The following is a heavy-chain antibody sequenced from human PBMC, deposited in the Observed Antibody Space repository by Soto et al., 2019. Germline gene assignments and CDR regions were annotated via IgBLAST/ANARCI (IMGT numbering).Heavy chain of an antibody. CDR3: ARDDVDILGEDCFDP. CDR2: IIPILGIA. CDR1: GGTFSSYT. V-gene: IGHV1-69*08. J-gene: IGHJ5*02. D-gene: IGHD3-16*01. Sequence: QVQLVQSGAEVKKPGSSVKVSCKASGGTFSSYTISWVRQAPGQGLEWMGRIIPILGIANYAQKFQGRVTINADKSTSTVYMELSSLRSEDRAVYYCARDDVDILGEDCFDPWGQGTLVTVSS.